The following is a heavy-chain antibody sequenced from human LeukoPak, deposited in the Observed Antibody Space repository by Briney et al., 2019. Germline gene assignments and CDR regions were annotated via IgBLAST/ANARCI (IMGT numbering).Heavy chain of an antibody. CDR3: ARSRRPNYYGSEYNWFDP. J-gene: IGHJ5*02. Sequence: GESLKISCKGSGYSFTSYWIGWVRQMPGKGLEWMGIIYPGDSDTRYSPSFQGQVTISADKSISTAYLQWSSLKASDTAMYYCARSRRPNYYGSEYNWFDPWGQGTLVTVSS. CDR1: GYSFTSYW. D-gene: IGHD3-10*01. V-gene: IGHV5-51*01. CDR2: IYPGDSDT.